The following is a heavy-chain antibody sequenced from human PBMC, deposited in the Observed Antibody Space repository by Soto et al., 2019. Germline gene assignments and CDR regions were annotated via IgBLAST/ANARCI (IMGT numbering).Heavy chain of an antibody. D-gene: IGHD2-8*01. CDR2: INPNSGGT. V-gene: IGHV1-2*04. J-gene: IGHJ6*03. CDR3: ARGACTNVGCSGVTAAFYDYYYMDV. Sequence: QVQLVQSGAEVKKPGASVKVSCKASGYTFTGYYMHWVRQAPGQGLEWMGWINPNSGGTNYAQKFQGWVTMTRDTSISTGYMELSRLRSDDAGVSDCARGACTNVGCSGVTAAFYDYYYMDVWGKGNTVTFSS. CDR1: GYTFTGYY.